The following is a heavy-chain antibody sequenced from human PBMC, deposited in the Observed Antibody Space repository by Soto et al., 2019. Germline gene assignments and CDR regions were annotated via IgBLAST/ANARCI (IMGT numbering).Heavy chain of an antibody. CDR2: IYSGGST. Sequence: GGSLRLSCAASGFTVSSNYMGWVRQAPGKGLEWVSVIYSGGSTYYADSVKGRFTISRDNSKNTLYLQMNSLRAEDTAVYYCARVEIIWLDYYMDVWGKGTTVTVSS. D-gene: IGHD3-10*01. CDR3: ARVEIIWLDYYMDV. V-gene: IGHV3-66*01. CDR1: GFTVSSNY. J-gene: IGHJ6*03.